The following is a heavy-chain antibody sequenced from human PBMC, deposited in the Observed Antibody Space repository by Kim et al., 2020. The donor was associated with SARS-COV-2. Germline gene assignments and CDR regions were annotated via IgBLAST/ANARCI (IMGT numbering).Heavy chain of an antibody. D-gene: IGHD5-18*01. CDR3: ARVGGYSYFDY. CDR2: T. J-gene: IGHJ4*02. Sequence: TNYNPALKSRVTISVDTSKNQFSLKLSSVTAADTAVYYCARVGGYSYFDYWGQGTLVTVSS. V-gene: IGHV4-59*01.